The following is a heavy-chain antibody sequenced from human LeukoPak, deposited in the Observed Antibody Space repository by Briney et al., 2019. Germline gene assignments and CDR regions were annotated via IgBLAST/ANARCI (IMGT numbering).Heavy chain of an antibody. D-gene: IGHD5-12*01. Sequence: PSETLSLTCTVSGGPISSYYWSWIRQPPGKGLEWIGYIYYGGSTNYNPSLKSRVTISVDTSKNQFSLKLSSVTAADTAVYYCARLTLYDYLFDYWGQGTLVTVSS. CDR3: ARLTLYDYLFDY. CDR1: GGPISSYY. CDR2: IYYGGST. J-gene: IGHJ4*02. V-gene: IGHV4-59*08.